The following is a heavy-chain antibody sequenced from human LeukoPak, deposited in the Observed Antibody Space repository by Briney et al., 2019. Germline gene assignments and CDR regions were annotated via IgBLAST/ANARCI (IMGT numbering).Heavy chain of an antibody. CDR3: ASPWAAAGHFDY. CDR2: ISSSSSYI. J-gene: IGHJ4*02. V-gene: IGHV3-21*01. D-gene: IGHD6-13*01. CDR1: GFTFSSYS. Sequence: PGGSLRLSCAASGFTFSSYSMNWVRQAPGKGLEWVSSISSSSSYIYYADSVKGRFTISRDNAKNSLYLQMNSLRAEDTAVYYCASPWAAAGHFDYWGQGTLVTVSS.